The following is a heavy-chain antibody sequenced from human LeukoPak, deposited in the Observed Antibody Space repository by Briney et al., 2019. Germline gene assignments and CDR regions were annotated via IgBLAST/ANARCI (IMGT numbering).Heavy chain of an antibody. CDR3: ARHDSSGYVVDY. Sequence: ASETLSLTCTVSGGSISSYYWGWIRQPPGKGLEWIGSIYYSGSTYYNPSLKSRVTISVDTSKNQFSLKLSSVTAADTAVYYCARHDSSGYVVDYWGQGTLVTVSS. J-gene: IGHJ4*02. D-gene: IGHD3-22*01. CDR1: GGSISSYY. V-gene: IGHV4-39*01. CDR2: IYYSGST.